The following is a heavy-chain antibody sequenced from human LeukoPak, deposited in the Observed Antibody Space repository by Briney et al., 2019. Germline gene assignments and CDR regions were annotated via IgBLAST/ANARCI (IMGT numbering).Heavy chain of an antibody. Sequence: SQTLSLTCTVSGGSISSGDYYWSWIRQPPGKGLEWIGYIHYSGSTYYNPSLKSRVTISVDTSKNQFSLKLSSVTAADTAVYYCASGSGSYVYDGFDYWGQGTLVTVSS. CDR3: ASGSGSYVYDGFDY. CDR1: GGSISSGDYY. J-gene: IGHJ4*02. D-gene: IGHD3-10*01. V-gene: IGHV4-30-4*01. CDR2: IHYSGST.